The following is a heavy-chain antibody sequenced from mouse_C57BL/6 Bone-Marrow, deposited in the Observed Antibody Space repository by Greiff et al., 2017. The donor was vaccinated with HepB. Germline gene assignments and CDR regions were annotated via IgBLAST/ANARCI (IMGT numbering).Heavy chain of an antibody. CDR3: ARGLSTVVSLYYAMDY. D-gene: IGHD1-1*01. CDR2: IYPGDGDT. V-gene: IGHV1-80*01. J-gene: IGHJ4*01. Sequence: VQLVESGAELVKPGASVKISCKASGYAFSSYWMNWVKQRPGKGLEWIGQIYPGDGDTNYNGKFKGKATLTADKSSSTAYMQLSSLTSEDSAVYFCARGLSTVVSLYYAMDYWGQGTSVTVSS. CDR1: GYAFSSYW.